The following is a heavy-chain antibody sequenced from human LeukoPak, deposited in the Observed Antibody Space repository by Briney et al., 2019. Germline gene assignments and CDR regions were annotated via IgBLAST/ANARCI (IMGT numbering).Heavy chain of an antibody. CDR2: INHSGST. V-gene: IGHV4-34*01. CDR3: ARSGYSYGLFV. CDR1: GGSLSGYY. D-gene: IGHD5-18*01. Sequence: PSETLSLTCAVYGGSLSGYYWSWIRQPPGKGLEWIGEINHSGSTNYNPSLKSRVTISVDTSKNQFSLKLSSVTAADTAVYYCARSGYSYGLFVWGQGTLVTVSS. J-gene: IGHJ4*02.